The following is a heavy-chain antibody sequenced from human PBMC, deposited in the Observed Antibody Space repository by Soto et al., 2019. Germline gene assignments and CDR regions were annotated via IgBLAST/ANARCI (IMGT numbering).Heavy chain of an antibody. CDR1: GGTFSSYA. D-gene: IGHD3-9*01. CDR3: ASPYYDILTGYKH. Sequence: SVKVSCKASGGTFSSYAISWVRQAPGQGLEWMGGIIPIFGTANYAQKFQGRVTITADESTSTAYMELSSLRAEDTAVYYCASPYYDILTGYKHWGQGTLVTVSS. CDR2: IIPIFGTA. J-gene: IGHJ4*02. V-gene: IGHV1-69*13.